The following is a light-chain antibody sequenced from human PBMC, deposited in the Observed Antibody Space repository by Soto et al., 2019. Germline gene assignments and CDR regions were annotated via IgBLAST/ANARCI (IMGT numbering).Light chain of an antibody. CDR2: AAS. J-gene: IGKJ1*01. CDR1: QSISSY. V-gene: IGKV1-39*01. CDR3: QQSYSTAWT. Sequence: DIRMTQSPSSLSASVGDRVTITCRASQSISSYLNWYQQKPGKAPKLLIYAASSLQSGVPSRFSGSGSGTDFTLTISSLQPEDFATYYSQQSYSTAWTFGQGTKVEIK.